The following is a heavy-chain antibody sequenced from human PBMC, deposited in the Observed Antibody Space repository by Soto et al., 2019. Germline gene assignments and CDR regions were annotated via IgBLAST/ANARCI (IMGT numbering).Heavy chain of an antibody. CDR3: AKDTRLYSSSRDWLDH. J-gene: IGHJ5*02. V-gene: IGHV3-23*01. D-gene: IGHD6-13*01. CDR1: GFTFSSYA. Sequence: WGSLRLSCSASGFTFSSYARSWGRQAPGKGLEWGSAISGSGGSTYYADSVKGRFTISRENSKNTLYLQMNTLRAEHTAVYYCAKDTRLYSSSRDWLDHWGQATLVTVSS. CDR2: ISGSGGST.